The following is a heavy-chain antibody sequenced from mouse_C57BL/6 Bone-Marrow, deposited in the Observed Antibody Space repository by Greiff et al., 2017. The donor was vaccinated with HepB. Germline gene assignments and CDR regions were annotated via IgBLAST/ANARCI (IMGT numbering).Heavy chain of an antibody. V-gene: IGHV2-5*01. CDR2: IWRGGST. J-gene: IGHJ4*01. CDR3: ADGKGAMDY. CDR1: GFSLTSYG. Sequence: VQLQESVPGLVQPSPSLSITCTASGFSLTSYGVHWVRQSPGKGLEWLGVIWRGGSTDYNAAFMSRLSITKDNSKSQVFFKMNSLQADDTAIYCCADGKGAMDYWGQGTSVTVSS. D-gene: IGHD2-1*01.